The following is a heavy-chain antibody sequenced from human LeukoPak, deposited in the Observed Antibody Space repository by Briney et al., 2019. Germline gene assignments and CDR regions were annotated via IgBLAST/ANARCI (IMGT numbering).Heavy chain of an antibody. CDR3: XKXGYYSSANHFARLHFDL. Sequence: PGGSLRLSCEASGFTFGTHAMNWIRQTPGKGLEWLSVISGDVQTTTYASSVKGRFTTARDNSKNTLYLEMNSLRVDDTAIYYCXKXGYYSSANHFARLHFDLWGRGTRVTVSS. CDR1: GFTFGTHA. J-gene: IGHJ2*01. CDR2: ISGDVQTT. V-gene: IGHV3-23*01. D-gene: IGHD3-3*01.